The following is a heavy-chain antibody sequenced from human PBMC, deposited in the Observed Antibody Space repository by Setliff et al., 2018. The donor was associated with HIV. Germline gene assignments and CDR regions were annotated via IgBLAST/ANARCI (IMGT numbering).Heavy chain of an antibody. CDR1: GGSISSYY. J-gene: IGHJ4*02. Sequence: PSETLSLTCTVSGGSISSYYWSWIRQPAGKGLEWIGYIYYSGSTNYNPSLKSRVTISVDTSKNQFSLKLSSVTAADTAVYYCARDTRYRDGIDYWGQGILVTVSS. D-gene: IGHD1-1*01. V-gene: IGHV4-59*01. CDR2: IYYSGST. CDR3: ARDTRYRDGIDY.